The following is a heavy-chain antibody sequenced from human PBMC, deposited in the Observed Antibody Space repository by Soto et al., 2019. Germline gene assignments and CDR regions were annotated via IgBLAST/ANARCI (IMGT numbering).Heavy chain of an antibody. CDR3: AKDAVPYNGKWDWFDS. Sequence: DVQLLESEGGRVQPGGSLTLSCAASRFTFSDFAMSWVRQAPGKGLEWVSSIGGTGSDTYYADSVKGRFTISRDNSRNTLFLQMDNLRDEDTAVYYCAKDAVPYNGKWDWFDSWGQGTLVTVSS. J-gene: IGHJ5*01. D-gene: IGHD1-26*01. V-gene: IGHV3-23*01. CDR2: IGGTGSDT. CDR1: RFTFSDFA.